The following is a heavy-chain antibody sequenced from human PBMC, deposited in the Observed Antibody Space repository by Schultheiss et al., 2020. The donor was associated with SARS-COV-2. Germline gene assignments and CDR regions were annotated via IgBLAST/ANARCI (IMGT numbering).Heavy chain of an antibody. J-gene: IGHJ6*02. V-gene: IGHV1-2*02. D-gene: IGHD6-6*01. CDR1: GYTFTGYY. Sequence: ASVKVSCKASGYTFTGYYMHWVRQAPGQGLEWMGWINPNSGGTNYAQKFQGRVTMTRDTSISTAYMELSRLRSDDTAVYYCAKPDEGNIAAREAYGMDVWGQGTTVTVSS. CDR3: AKPDEGNIAAREAYGMDV. CDR2: INPNSGGT.